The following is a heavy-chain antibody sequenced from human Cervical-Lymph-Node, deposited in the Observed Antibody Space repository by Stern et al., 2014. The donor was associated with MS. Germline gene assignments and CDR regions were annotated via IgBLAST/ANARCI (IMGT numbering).Heavy chain of an antibody. J-gene: IGHJ4*02. CDR3: LSDYN. D-gene: IGHD5-24*01. CDR2: INTNTGNP. V-gene: IGHV7-4-1*02. CDR1: GYRFTSYG. Sequence: VQLVQSGSELKKPGASVKVSCTGHGYRFTSYGMNWVRQAPGQGLEWMGRINTNTGNPTYAQDCTGRFVFSLDTSVSTAYLEITSLKAEDTAVYYCLSDYNWGQGTLVTVSS.